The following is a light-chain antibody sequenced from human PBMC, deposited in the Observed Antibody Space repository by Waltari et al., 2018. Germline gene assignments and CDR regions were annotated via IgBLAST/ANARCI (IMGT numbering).Light chain of an antibody. J-gene: IGLJ1*01. CDR3: SSYTTSSAPGV. CDR2: EVS. CDR1: DSDVGAYDF. V-gene: IGLV2-14*01. Sequence: QSALTQPASVSGSPGQSITISCSGTDSDVGAYDFVSWYQQHTGKAPHLIIYEVSNRPTGSSNRFSASKSGNTAALTISGLQAEDEADYYCSSYTTSSAPGVFGTGTRVTVL.